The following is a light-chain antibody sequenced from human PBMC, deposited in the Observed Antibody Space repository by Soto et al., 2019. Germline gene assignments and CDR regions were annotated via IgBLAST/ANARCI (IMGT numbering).Light chain of an antibody. CDR2: KAS. J-gene: IGKJ2*01. V-gene: IGKV1-5*03. CDR3: QQYNNWPHT. CDR1: QTISSW. Sequence: IQMTQSPSTLSGSVGDRVTITCRASQTISSWLAWYQQKPGKAPKLLIYKASTLKSGVPSRFSGSGSGTEFTLTINSLQSEDFAVYYCQQYNNWPHTFGQGTKV.